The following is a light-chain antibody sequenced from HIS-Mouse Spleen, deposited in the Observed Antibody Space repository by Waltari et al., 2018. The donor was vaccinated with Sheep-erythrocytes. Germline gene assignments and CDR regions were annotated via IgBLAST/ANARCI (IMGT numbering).Light chain of an antibody. J-gene: IGKJ3*01. Sequence: AIWMTQSPSLLSASTGDRVTISCRMSQGISIYLAWYQQKPGKAPGLLIYAASTLQSGVPSRFSGSGSGTDFTLTISCLQSEDFATYYCQQYYSFPFTFGPGTKVDIK. CDR2: AAS. V-gene: IGKV1D-8*02. CDR1: QGISIY. CDR3: QQYYSFPFT.